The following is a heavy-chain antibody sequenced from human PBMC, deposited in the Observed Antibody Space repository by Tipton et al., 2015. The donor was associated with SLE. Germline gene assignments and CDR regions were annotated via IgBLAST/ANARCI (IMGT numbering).Heavy chain of an antibody. V-gene: IGHV4-39*01. CDR3: AADNSGSYYFYDY. Sequence: TLSLTCTVSGGSVSSSSYYWGWIRQPPGKGLEWIGSIYYSGSTYYNPSLKSRVTMSADTSKNQFSLKLSSVTAADTAVYYCAADNSGSYYFYDYWGQGTLVTVSS. CDR1: GGSVSSSSYY. CDR2: IYYSGST. J-gene: IGHJ4*02. D-gene: IGHD1-26*01.